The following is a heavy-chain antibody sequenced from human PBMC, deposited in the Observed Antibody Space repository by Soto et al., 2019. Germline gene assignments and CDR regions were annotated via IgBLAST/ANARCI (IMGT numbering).Heavy chain of an antibody. Sequence: GASVKVSCKASGYAFTRNAIHWVRHAPGQRLEWIGKIDAGNGNTKYSQKFQGRVTITRDTSASAAYMELSTLGSEDTSIYYCARPETDYSRFDYWGQGTLVPVSS. J-gene: IGHJ4*02. CDR2: IDAGNGNT. V-gene: IGHV1-3*01. D-gene: IGHD3-9*01. CDR1: GYAFTRNA. CDR3: ARPETDYSRFDY.